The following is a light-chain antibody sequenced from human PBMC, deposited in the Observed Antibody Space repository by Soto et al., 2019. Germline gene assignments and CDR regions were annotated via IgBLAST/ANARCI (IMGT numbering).Light chain of an antibody. V-gene: IGKV3-15*01. CDR1: QSVSSN. CDR3: QQYNNWTPYT. CDR2: GAS. J-gene: IGKJ2*01. Sequence: EIVMTQSPATLSVSPVERATLSCRASQSVSSNLAWYQQKPGQAPRLLIYGASTMATGIPARFSGSGSVTELNLTISSLQSEDFAVYYCQQYNNWTPYTFGQGTKLEIK.